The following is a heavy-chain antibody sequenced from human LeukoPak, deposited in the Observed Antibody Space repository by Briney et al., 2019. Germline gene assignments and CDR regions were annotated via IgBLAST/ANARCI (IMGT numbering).Heavy chain of an antibody. CDR3: ARAGQGTWLSNY. CDR1: GFTFSSYW. CDR2: INSDGSYT. V-gene: IGHV3-74*01. J-gene: IGHJ4*02. D-gene: IGHD3-22*01. Sequence: PGGSLRLSCAASGFTFSSYWMHWVRQAPGKGLVWVSRINSDGSYTGYADSVKGRFTITRDNAKNTLFLQMNSLRAEDTAVYYCARAGQGTWLSNYWGQGTLVTVSS.